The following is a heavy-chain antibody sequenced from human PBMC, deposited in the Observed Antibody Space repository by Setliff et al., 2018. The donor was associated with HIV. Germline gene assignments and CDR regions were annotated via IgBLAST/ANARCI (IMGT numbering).Heavy chain of an antibody. CDR3: ARHRYSSSINWFDP. J-gene: IGHJ5*02. Sequence: SETLSLTCTVSGDSITNSMHYWSWIRQPPGKGLEFIGSIHYNDGKTYYNPSLKSRVTMSIDTSQNQFSLKLTSVTATDTAVYYCARHRYSSSINWFDPWGQGTLVTVSS. D-gene: IGHD6-13*01. V-gene: IGHV4-39*01. CDR1: GDSITNSMHY. CDR2: IHYNDGKT.